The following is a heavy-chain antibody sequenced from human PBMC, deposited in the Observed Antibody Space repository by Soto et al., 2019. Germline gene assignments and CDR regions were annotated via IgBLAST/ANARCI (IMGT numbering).Heavy chain of an antibody. CDR3: AGQHQWLDS. Sequence: SQTLSLTCAISGESVSSSSAAWNLIRQSPSRGLEWLGRTYYRSKWYSNYAMSVKSRIIINPDTSKNQFSLQLNSVTPEDTAVYYCAGQHQWLDSWGQGTLVTVYS. J-gene: IGHJ4*02. CDR1: GESVSSSSAA. D-gene: IGHD6-19*01. V-gene: IGHV6-1*01. CDR2: TYYRSKWYS.